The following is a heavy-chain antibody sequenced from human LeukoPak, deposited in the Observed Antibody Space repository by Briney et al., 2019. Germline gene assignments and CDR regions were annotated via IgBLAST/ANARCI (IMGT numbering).Heavy chain of an antibody. V-gene: IGHV4-31*03. J-gene: IGHJ4*02. D-gene: IGHD4-23*01. Sequence: SETLSLTCTVSGGSISSGGYYWSWIRQHPGKGLEWIGYIYYSGSTYYNPSLKSRVTIPVDTSKNQFSLKLSSVTAADTAVYYCARYPYGGLNDYYFDYWGQGTLVTVSS. CDR3: ARYPYGGLNDYYFDY. CDR2: IYYSGST. CDR1: GGSISSGGYY.